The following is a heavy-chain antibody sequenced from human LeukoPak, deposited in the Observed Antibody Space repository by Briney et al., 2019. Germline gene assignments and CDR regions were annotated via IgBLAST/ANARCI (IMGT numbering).Heavy chain of an antibody. CDR3: SRDGLDYYGSGSYRGFDY. V-gene: IGHV3-49*04. CDR1: GFTFGDYS. CDR2: IRTKDFGGTT. J-gene: IGHJ4*02. D-gene: IGHD3-10*01. Sequence: GSLRLCCTASGFTFGDYSMSWVRQAPGKGLEYIGFIRTKDFGGTTEYVASVKGRFTISRDDSKSIAYLQIHSLKSEDTAVYYCSRDGLDYYGSGSYRGFDYWGQGTLVTVSS.